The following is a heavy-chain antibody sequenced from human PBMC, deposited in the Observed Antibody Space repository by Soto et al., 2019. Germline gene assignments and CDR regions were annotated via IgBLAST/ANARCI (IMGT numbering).Heavy chain of an antibody. CDR1: GYTFTGYY. J-gene: IGHJ6*02. D-gene: IGHD4-17*01. CDR2: INPNSGGT. Sequence: QVQLVQSGAEVKKPGASVKVSCKASGYTFTGYYMHWVRQAPGQGLEWMGWINPNSGGTNYAQKFQGWVTMTRDTSISTAYMELRRLRSDDTAVYYCARDRAVTTFPYYYYGMDVWGQGTTVTVSS. V-gene: IGHV1-2*04. CDR3: ARDRAVTTFPYYYYGMDV.